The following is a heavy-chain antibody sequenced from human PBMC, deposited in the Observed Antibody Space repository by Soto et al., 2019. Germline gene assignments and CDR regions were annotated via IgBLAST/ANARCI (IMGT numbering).Heavy chain of an antibody. V-gene: IGHV3-30*18. Sequence: GGSLRLSCACSGFTFSSYGMHWVRQAPGKGLEWVAVISYDGSDKYYGDSVKGRFIISRDDSKNTLYLQMNSLRVEDTAIYYCAKTAGYDYVWGSSGLDPWGQGTLVTVSS. D-gene: IGHD3-16*01. CDR3: AKTAGYDYVWGSSGLDP. CDR2: ISYDGSDK. CDR1: GFTFSSYG. J-gene: IGHJ5*02.